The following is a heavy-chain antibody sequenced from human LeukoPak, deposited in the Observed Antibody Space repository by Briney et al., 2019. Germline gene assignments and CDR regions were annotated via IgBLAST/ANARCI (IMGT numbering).Heavy chain of an antibody. CDR3: ARSIDYAKFDY. D-gene: IGHD3-16*01. CDR2: INHSGST. CDR1: GGSFSGYY. Sequence: KPSETLSLTCAVYGGSFSGYYWSWIRQPPGKGLEWIGEINHSGSTNYNPSLKSRVTISVDTSKNQFSLKLSSVTAADTAVYYCARSIDYAKFDYWGQGTLVTVSS. J-gene: IGHJ4*02. V-gene: IGHV4-34*01.